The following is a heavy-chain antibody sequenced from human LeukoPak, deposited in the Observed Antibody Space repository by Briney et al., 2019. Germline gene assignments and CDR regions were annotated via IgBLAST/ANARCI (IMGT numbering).Heavy chain of an antibody. V-gene: IGHV1-2*02. D-gene: IGHD4-17*01. CDR3: ARDHDYGDSGFDY. CDR2: INPNNGGT. CDR1: GYTFTDYF. Sequence: ASVKVSCKASGYTFTDYFIHWVRQAPGQGPEWMGWINPNNGGTSYAQKFQGRVTMTRDTSINTAYLEVSRLRSDDTAVYYCARDHDYGDSGFDYWGQGTLVTVSS. J-gene: IGHJ4*02.